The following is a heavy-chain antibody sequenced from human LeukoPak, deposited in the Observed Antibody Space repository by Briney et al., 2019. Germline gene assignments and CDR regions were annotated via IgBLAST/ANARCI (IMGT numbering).Heavy chain of an antibody. V-gene: IGHV5-51*01. D-gene: IGHD3-22*01. CDR3: ASHAYYYDSSGYPHDAFDI. CDR2: IYPGDSDT. J-gene: IGHJ3*02. Sequence: GESLKISCKTSGYTFTNYWIGWVRQMPGKGLEWMGIIYPGDSDTRYSPSFQGQVTISADKSISTAYLQWSSLKASDTAMYYCASHAYYYDSSGYPHDAFDIWGQGTMVTVSS. CDR1: GYTFTNYW.